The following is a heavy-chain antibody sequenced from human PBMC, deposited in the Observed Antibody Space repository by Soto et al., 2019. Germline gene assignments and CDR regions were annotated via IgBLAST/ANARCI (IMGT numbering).Heavy chain of an antibody. Sequence: TVGSLRLSCASSVFTFSTFAMHCVRHSPGKGLDWVAVISYDGSNKYYADSVKGRFTISRDNSKNTLYLQMNSLRAEDTAVYYCARDPAGGSGSYYLFEYWGQGTLVIVS. CDR2: ISYDGSNK. CDR3: ARDPAGGSGSYYLFEY. J-gene: IGHJ4*02. D-gene: IGHD3-22*01. V-gene: IGHV3-30-3*01. CDR1: VFTFSTFA.